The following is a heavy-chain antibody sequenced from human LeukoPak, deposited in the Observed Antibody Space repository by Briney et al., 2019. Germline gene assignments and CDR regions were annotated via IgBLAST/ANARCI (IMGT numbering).Heavy chain of an antibody. CDR3: ASALRDGYNLFAFDI. J-gene: IGHJ3*02. Sequence: ASVKVSCKASGGTFSSYAISWVRQARGQGLELMGRIIPILGIANYAQKFQGRVTITADKSTSTAYMELSSLRSEDTAVYYCASALRDGYNLFAFDIWGQGTMVTVSS. D-gene: IGHD5-24*01. CDR2: IIPILGIA. V-gene: IGHV1-69*04. CDR1: GGTFSSYA.